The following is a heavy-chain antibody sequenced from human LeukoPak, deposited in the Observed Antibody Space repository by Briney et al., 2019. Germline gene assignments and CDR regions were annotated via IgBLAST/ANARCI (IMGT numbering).Heavy chain of an antibody. D-gene: IGHD2-2*01. CDR1: GFTFSSYA. CDR3: ARQNFDIVVVPAATDY. J-gene: IGHJ4*02. Sequence: GRSLRLSCAASGFTFSSYAMHWVRQAPGKGLEWVAVISYDGSNKYYADSVKGRFTISRDNSKNTLYLQMNSLRAEDTAVHYCARQNFDIVVVPAATDYWGQGTLVTVSS. CDR2: ISYDGSNK. V-gene: IGHV3-30*04.